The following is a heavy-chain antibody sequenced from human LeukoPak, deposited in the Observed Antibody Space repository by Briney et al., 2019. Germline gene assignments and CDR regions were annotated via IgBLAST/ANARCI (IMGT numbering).Heavy chain of an antibody. CDR3: ARYRTWLLGGDYFDY. CDR1: GFTFSSYS. J-gene: IGHJ4*02. D-gene: IGHD5-24*01. CDR2: ISSSSSTI. V-gene: IGHV3-48*04. Sequence: PGGSLRLSCAASGFTFSSYSMNWVRQAPGKGLEWVSYISSSSSTIYYADSVKGRFTISRDNAKNSLYLQMNSLRAEDTAVYYCARYRTWLLGGDYFDYWGQGTLVTVSS.